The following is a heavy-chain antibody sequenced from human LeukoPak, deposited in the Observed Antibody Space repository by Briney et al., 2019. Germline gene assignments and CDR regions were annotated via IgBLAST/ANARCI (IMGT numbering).Heavy chain of an antibody. V-gene: IGHV3-11*01. Sequence: GGALRLSCAAPGFTFSDYYMSWIRQAPGKGLERVSYISSSGSTIYYADAVKGRFTISRDNAKNSLYLQMNSLRAEDTAVYYCARGRTIFGAYYYYMDVWGKGTTVTVSS. CDR3: ARGRTIFGAYYYYMDV. D-gene: IGHD3-3*01. J-gene: IGHJ6*03. CDR2: ISSSGSTI. CDR1: GFTFSDYY.